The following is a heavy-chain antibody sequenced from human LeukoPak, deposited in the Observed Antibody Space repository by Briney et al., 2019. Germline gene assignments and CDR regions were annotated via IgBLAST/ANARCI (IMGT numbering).Heavy chain of an antibody. D-gene: IGHD6-13*01. V-gene: IGHV1-24*01. CDR2: FDPEDGET. CDR1: GYTLTELS. Sequence: GASAKVSCKVSGYTLTELSMHWVRQAPGKGLEWMGGFDPEDGETIYAQKFQGRVTMTEDTSTDTAYMELSSLRSEDTAVYYCATRTQADTHNWFDPWGQGTLVTVSS. J-gene: IGHJ5*02. CDR3: ATRTQADTHNWFDP.